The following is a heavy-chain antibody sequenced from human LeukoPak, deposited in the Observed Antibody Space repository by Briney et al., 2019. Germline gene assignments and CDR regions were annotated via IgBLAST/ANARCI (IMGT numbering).Heavy chain of an antibody. D-gene: IGHD2-21*01. Sequence: ASVKVSCKASGYTFTSYGISWVRQAPGQGLEWMGWISAYNGNTNYAQKLQGRVTMTTDTSTNTAYMELRSLRSDDTAVYYCASKIYCGGDCYYFDYWGQGTLVTVSS. CDR1: GYTFTSYG. V-gene: IGHV1-18*01. CDR2: ISAYNGNT. J-gene: IGHJ4*02. CDR3: ASKIYCGGDCYYFDY.